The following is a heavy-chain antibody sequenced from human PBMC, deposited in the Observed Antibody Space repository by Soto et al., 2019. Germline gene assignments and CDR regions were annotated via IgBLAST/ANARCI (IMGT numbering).Heavy chain of an antibody. Sequence: SETLSLTCAVSGGSISSGGYSWSWIRQPPGKGLEWIGYIYYSGSTNYNPSLKSRVTISVDTSKNQFSLKLSSVTAADTAVYYCARGVWIAVAGLDYWGQGTLVTVSS. CDR1: GGSISSGGYS. CDR2: IYYSGST. D-gene: IGHD6-19*01. V-gene: IGHV4-61*08. J-gene: IGHJ4*02. CDR3: ARGVWIAVAGLDY.